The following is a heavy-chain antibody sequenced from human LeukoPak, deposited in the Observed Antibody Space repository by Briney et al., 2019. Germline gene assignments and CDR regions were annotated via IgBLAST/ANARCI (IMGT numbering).Heavy chain of an antibody. CDR2: IIPILGIA. V-gene: IGHV1-69*04. Sequence: GASVKVSCKASGGTFSSYAISWVRQAPGQGLEWMGRIIPILGIANYAQKFQGRVTITADKSTSTAYMELSSLRSKDTVVYYCARDSSSSWYARGWFDPWGQGTLVTVSP. J-gene: IGHJ5*02. CDR1: GGTFSSYA. D-gene: IGHD6-13*01. CDR3: ARDSSSSWYARGWFDP.